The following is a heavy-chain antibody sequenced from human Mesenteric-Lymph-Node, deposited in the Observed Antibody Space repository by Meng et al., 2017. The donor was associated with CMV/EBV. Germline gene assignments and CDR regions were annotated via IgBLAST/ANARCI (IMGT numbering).Heavy chain of an antibody. Sequence: GESLKISCAASGFTFSSYSMNWVRQAPGKGLEWVSSISSSSSYIYYADSVKGRFTISRDNAKNSLWLQMSSLRVEDTAVYYCAKDSGAYNTRFDYWGQGTLVTVSS. D-gene: IGHD1-1*01. CDR2: ISSSSSYI. V-gene: IGHV3-21*01. CDR1: GFTFSSYS. CDR3: AKDSGAYNTRFDY. J-gene: IGHJ4*02.